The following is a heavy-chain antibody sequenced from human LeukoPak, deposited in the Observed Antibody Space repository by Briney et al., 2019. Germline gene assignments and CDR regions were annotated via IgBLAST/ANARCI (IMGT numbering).Heavy chain of an antibody. CDR1: GGTFSSYT. J-gene: IGHJ6*02. CDR2: IIPLLGIA. V-gene: IGHV1-69*10. Sequence: GASVKVSCKASGGTFSSYTISWVRQAPGQGLEWMGGIIPLLGIANYAQKFQGRVTITADKSTSAAYMELSSLRSEDTAVYYCARGTYGMDVWGQGTTVTVSS. CDR3: ARGTYGMDV.